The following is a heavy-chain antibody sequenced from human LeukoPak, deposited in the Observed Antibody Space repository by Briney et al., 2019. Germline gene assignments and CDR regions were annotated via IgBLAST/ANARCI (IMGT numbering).Heavy chain of an antibody. D-gene: IGHD6-19*01. V-gene: IGHV4-61*01. CDR2: IYYSGST. Sequence: SETLSLTCTVSGGSVSSGSYYWSWIRQPPGKGLEWIGSIYYSGSTNYNPSLKSRVTISVDTSKNQFSLKLRSVTAADPAVYYCGKGGGGSGWSHRYYFDYWGQGTLVTVSS. J-gene: IGHJ4*02. CDR1: GGSVSSGSYY. CDR3: GKGGGGSGWSHRYYFDY.